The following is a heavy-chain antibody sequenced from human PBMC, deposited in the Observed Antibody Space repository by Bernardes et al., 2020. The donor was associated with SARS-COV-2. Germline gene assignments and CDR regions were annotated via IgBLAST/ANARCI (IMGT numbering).Heavy chain of an antibody. Sequence: GGSLTPSCEPSGFTFNNFGMHWARQAPGKGLDRVAVIPHEGSIQHYADSVKGRFTISRDSSKNTVYLQMNTLRPEDTAVYYCAKLRSVLWIHPYYNAMDAWGQGTTVTVSS. D-gene: IGHD2-2*01. CDR1: GFTFNNFG. CDR2: IPHEGSIQ. V-gene: IGHV3-30*18. CDR3: AKLRSVLWIHPYYNAMDA. J-gene: IGHJ6*02.